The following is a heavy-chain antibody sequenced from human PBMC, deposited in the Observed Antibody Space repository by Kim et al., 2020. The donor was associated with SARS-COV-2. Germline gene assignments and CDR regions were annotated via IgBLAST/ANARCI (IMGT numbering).Heavy chain of an antibody. CDR3: ARDGGERIAEYYFDY. V-gene: IGHV1-69*04. D-gene: IGHD6-13*01. Sequence: QKFQGSVTITADKSTSTAYMELSSLRSEDTAVYYCARDGGERIAEYYFDYWGQGTLVTVSS. J-gene: IGHJ4*02.